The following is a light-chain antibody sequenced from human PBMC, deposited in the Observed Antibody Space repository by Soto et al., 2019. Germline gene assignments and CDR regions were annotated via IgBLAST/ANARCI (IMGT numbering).Light chain of an antibody. CDR3: QSYDSSLSGGV. Sequence: QSVLTQPPSVSGAPGQRVTISCTGSSSKIGAGYDVHWYQQLPGKAPKLLIYGNSNRPSGVPDRFSGSKSGTSASLAITGLQAEDEADYYCQSYDSSLSGGVFGGGTQLTVL. CDR1: SSKIGAGYD. CDR2: GNS. V-gene: IGLV1-40*01. J-gene: IGLJ3*02.